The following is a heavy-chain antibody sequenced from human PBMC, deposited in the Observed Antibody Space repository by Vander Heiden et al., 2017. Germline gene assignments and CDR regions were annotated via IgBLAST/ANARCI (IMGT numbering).Heavy chain of an antibody. CDR2: IYRDGTT. CDR3: ASGATQWTF. D-gene: IGHD5-12*01. CDR1: GFTVSSNY. Sequence: EVQLVQSGGGLVQPGGSLRLSCVVSGFTVSSNYMPWIRQAPGKGLEWVSVIYRDGTTYYADSVKGRFTISRDNSKNTLFLQMNSLRAEATALYYCASGATQWTFWGQGTLLTVSS. J-gene: IGHJ4*02. V-gene: IGHV3-53*01.